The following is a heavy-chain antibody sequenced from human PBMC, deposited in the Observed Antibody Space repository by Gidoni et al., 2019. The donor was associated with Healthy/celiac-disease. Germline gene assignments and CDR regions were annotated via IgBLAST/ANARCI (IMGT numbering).Heavy chain of an antibody. CDR1: GFTVSSSG. J-gene: IGHJ4*02. CDR2: IRYDGSNK. Sequence: QVQLVASGGGVVQPGGSLRLSCAASGFTVSSSGMHWVRPAPGKGLEWVAFIRYDGSNKYYADSVKGRFTISRDNSKNTLYLQMNSLRAEDTAVYYCAKDQEGPFDYWGQGTLVTVSS. CDR3: AKDQEGPFDY. V-gene: IGHV3-30*02.